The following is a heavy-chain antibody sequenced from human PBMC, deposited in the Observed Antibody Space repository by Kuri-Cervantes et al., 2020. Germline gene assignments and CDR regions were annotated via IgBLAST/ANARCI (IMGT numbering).Heavy chain of an antibody. J-gene: IGHJ3*02. CDR3: ARDLHSSGWHPRLGDVAFDI. D-gene: IGHD6-19*01. V-gene: IGHV3-30*03. CDR2: ISYDGSNK. CDR1: GFTFGSYG. Sequence: GGSLRLSCAASGFTFGSYGMHWVRQAPGKGLEWVAVISYDGSNKYYADSVKGRFTISRDNSKSTLYLQMNSLRAEDTAVYYCARDLHSSGWHPRLGDVAFDIWGQGTMVTVSS.